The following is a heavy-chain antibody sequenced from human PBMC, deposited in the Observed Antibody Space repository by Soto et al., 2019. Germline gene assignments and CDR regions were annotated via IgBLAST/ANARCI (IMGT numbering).Heavy chain of an antibody. D-gene: IGHD3-10*01. J-gene: IGHJ6*02. V-gene: IGHV4-30-2*01. CDR1: GGSISSGGYS. Sequence: SETLSLTCAVSGGSISSGGYSWSWIRQPPGKGLEWIGYIYHSGSTYYNPSPKSRVTISVDRSKNQFSLKLSSVTAADTAVYYCARGPMVRGVIIKVNYYYGMDVWGQGTTVTVSS. CDR2: IYHSGST. CDR3: ARGPMVRGVIIKVNYYYGMDV.